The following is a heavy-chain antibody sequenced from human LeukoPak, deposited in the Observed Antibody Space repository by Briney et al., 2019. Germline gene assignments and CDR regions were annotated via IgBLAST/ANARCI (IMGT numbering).Heavy chain of an antibody. J-gene: IGHJ4*02. Sequence: GGSLRLSCAASGFTFSSYAMHWVRQAPGKGLEWVAVISYDGSNKYYADSVKGRFTISRDNSKNTLCLQMNSLRAEDTAVYYCVLYSPIDYWGQGTLVTVSS. CDR2: ISYDGSNK. D-gene: IGHD5-18*01. CDR3: VLYSPIDY. CDR1: GFTFSSYA. V-gene: IGHV3-30-3*01.